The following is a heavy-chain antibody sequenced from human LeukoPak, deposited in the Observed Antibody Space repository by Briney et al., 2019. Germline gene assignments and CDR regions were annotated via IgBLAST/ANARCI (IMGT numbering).Heavy chain of an antibody. CDR1: GGSISSYY. V-gene: IGHV4-59*12. Sequence: SETLSLTCTVSGGSISSYYWGWIRQPPGKGLEWIGEIYHSGSTNYNPSLKSRVTISVDKSKNQFSLKLSSVTAADTAVYYCARGSSSYKGAFDIWGQGTMVTVSS. J-gene: IGHJ3*02. CDR2: IYHSGST. D-gene: IGHD6-13*01. CDR3: ARGSSSYKGAFDI.